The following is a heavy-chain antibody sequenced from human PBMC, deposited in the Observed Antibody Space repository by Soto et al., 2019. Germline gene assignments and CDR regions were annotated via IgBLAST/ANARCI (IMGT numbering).Heavy chain of an antibody. V-gene: IGHV3-21*01. J-gene: IGHJ5*02. Sequence: GGSLRLSCAASGFTFSSYSMNWVRQAPGKGLEWVSSIVGGSGSIWYADSVKGRFAISRDNAKNSVYLQMNSLRAEDTAVYYCARSGSGSYYPHNWFDPWGQGTLVTVSS. CDR2: IVGGSGSI. CDR3: ARSGSGSYYPHNWFDP. CDR1: GFTFSSYS. D-gene: IGHD3-10*01.